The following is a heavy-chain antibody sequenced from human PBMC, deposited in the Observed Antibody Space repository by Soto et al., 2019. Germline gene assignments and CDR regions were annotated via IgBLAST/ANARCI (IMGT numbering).Heavy chain of an antibody. CDR1: GFTFTNYY. V-gene: IGHV1-46*01. CDR3: ARETVGIGSH. D-gene: IGHD1-26*01. CDR2: INLSGGTT. Sequence: ASVKVSCKASGFTFTNYYMHWVRQAPGQGLEWMGIINLSGGTTIYAQKFQGSVTMTRDTSTSTVYLDLTSLKSEDTAVYYCARETVGIGSHW. J-gene: IGHJ1*01.